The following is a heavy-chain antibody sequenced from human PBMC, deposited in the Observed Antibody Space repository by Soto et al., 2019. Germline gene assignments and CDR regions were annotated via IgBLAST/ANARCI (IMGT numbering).Heavy chain of an antibody. CDR1: GGSISSTNW. CDR2: IYHTGNT. J-gene: IGHJ5*02. V-gene: IGHV4-4*02. D-gene: IGHD2-15*01. CDR3: ARRRGYCSGGSCYSGWFDP. Sequence: PSETLSLTCYVSGGSISSTNWWTWVRQPPGKGLEWIGEIYHTGNTNYNPSVRSRVTISVDKSNNEFSLNLRAVTAADTAVYYCARRRGYCSGGSCYSGWFDPWGQGTLVTVSS.